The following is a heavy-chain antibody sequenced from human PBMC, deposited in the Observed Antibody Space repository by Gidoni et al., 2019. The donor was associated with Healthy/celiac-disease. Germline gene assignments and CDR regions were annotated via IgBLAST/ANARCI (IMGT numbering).Heavy chain of an antibody. CDR2: IYYSGST. D-gene: IGHD3-22*01. Sequence: QVQLQESGPGLVKPSQTLSLTCTVSGGSISSGGYYWSWIRQHPGKGLEWIGYIYYSGSTYYNPSLKSRVTISVDTSKNQFSLKLSSVTAADTAVYYCARDLGYYDSSGYYLRIFDYWGQGTLVTVSS. CDR3: ARDLGYYDSSGYYLRIFDY. CDR1: GGSISSGGYY. V-gene: IGHV4-31*03. J-gene: IGHJ4*02.